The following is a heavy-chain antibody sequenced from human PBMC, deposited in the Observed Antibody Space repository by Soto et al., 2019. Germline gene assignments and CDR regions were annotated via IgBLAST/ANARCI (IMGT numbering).Heavy chain of an antibody. D-gene: IGHD4-17*01. CDR1: GGTFSSYA. V-gene: IGHV1-69*06. J-gene: IGHJ6*02. CDR3: ARVVMTTVVTGNYYYYGMDV. Sequence: SVKVSCKASGGTFSSYAISWVRQAPGQGLEWMGGIIPIFGTANYAQKFQGRVTITADKSTSTAYMELSSLRSEDTAVYYCARVVMTTVVTGNYYYYGMDVWGQGTTVTVSS. CDR2: IIPIFGTA.